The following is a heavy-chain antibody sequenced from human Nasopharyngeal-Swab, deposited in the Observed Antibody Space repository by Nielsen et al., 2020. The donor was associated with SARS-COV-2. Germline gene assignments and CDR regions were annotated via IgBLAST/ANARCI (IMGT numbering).Heavy chain of an antibody. V-gene: IGHV1-2*02. D-gene: IGHD4-17*01. J-gene: IGHJ4*02. Sequence: ASVKVSCKASGFTFTEYYLHWVRQAPGQGLEWMGWINPNSGGTNYAQNFQGRVTMTSDTSINTAYMELRRLRSDDTAVYYCARDDYGDYGYFGHWGQGTLVTVSS. CDR2: INPNSGGT. CDR3: ARDDYGDYGYFGH. CDR1: GFTFTEYY.